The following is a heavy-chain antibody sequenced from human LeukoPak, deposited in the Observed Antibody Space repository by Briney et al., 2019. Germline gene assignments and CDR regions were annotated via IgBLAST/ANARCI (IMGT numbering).Heavy chain of an antibody. D-gene: IGHD2-8*01. CDR2: ISTSSSYI. CDR3: ARDVGLMVYAFDY. J-gene: IGHJ4*02. Sequence: GGSLRLSCAASGFTFSSFSMNWVRQAPGKGLEWVSSISTSSSYIYYADSVKGRFTISRDNAKKSLYLEMNSLRAEDTAVYYCARDVGLMVYAFDYWGQGIPVTVSS. V-gene: IGHV3-21*01. CDR1: GFTFSSFS.